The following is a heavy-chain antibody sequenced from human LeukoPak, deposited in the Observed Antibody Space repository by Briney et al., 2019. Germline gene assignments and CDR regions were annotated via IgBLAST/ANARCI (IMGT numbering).Heavy chain of an antibody. J-gene: IGHJ4*02. V-gene: IGHV4-39*07. Sequence: NPSETLSLTCTVSGGSISSSSYYWGWIRQPPGKGLEWIGSIYYSGSTYYNPSLKSRVSMSVDTSKNQFSLKLSSVTAADTAVFYCARENSGSYREFDYWGQGTLVTVSS. CDR3: ARENSGSYREFDY. D-gene: IGHD1-26*01. CDR1: GGSISSSSYY. CDR2: IYYSGST.